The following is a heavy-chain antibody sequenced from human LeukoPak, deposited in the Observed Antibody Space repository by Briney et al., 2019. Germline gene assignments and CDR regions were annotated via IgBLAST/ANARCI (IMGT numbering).Heavy chain of an antibody. CDR1: GGSISSSGYY. Sequence: SETLSLTCTVSGGSISSSGYYWGWIRQPPGKGLEWIGSMYYSGSTYHNPSLKSRVTISVDTSKNQFSLKLSSVTAADTAVYYCAREELAINWFDPWGQGTLVTVSS. J-gene: IGHJ5*02. CDR3: AREELAINWFDP. D-gene: IGHD1-26*01. CDR2: MYYSGST. V-gene: IGHV4-39*07.